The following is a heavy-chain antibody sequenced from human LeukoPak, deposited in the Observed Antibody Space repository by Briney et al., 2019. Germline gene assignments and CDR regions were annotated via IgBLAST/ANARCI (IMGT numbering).Heavy chain of an antibody. V-gene: IGHV3-74*01. CDR1: EFTFSNYW. D-gene: IGHD1-1*01. CDR2: ITGDGSST. CDR3: ARSNWPYYFDY. J-gene: IGHJ4*02. Sequence: GGSLRLSCAASEFTFSNYWMHWVRQAPGKGLVWVSWITGDGSSTRYADSVKGRFTISRDNAKDTLYLQVNSLRAEDTAVYYCARSNWPYYFDYWGQGALVTVSS.